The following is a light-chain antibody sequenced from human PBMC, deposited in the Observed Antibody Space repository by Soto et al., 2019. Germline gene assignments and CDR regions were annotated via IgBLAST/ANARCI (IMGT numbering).Light chain of an antibody. Sequence: DIQMTQSPSSLSASVGDRVTITCRASQDISNYLAWYQQKPGKVPKLLIYAASTLQSGVPSRFSGSGSGTDFTLTIGSLQPEDVATYYCQKYNSAPPWTFGQGTKVEIK. CDR2: AAS. CDR1: QDISNY. V-gene: IGKV1-27*01. CDR3: QKYNSAPPWT. J-gene: IGKJ1*01.